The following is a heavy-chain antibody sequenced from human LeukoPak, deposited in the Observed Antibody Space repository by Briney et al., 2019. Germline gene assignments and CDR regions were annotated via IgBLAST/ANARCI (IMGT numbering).Heavy chain of an antibody. J-gene: IGHJ4*02. D-gene: IGHD3-10*01. Sequence: SETLSLTCSVSGYSISSGYYWGWVRQPPGKGLEWIGSIYHSGNTYYNPSLKSRVTISVDTSKNQFSLKLNSVTAADTAVYYCARARVYGSGSYYGYWGQGTLVIVSS. CDR3: ARARVYGSGSYYGY. V-gene: IGHV4-38-2*02. CDR2: IYHSGNT. CDR1: GYSISSGYY.